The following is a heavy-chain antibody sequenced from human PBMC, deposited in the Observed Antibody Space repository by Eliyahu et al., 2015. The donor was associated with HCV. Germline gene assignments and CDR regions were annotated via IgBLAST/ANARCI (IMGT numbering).Heavy chain of an antibody. CDR1: GXTFXSYA. J-gene: IGHJ6*02. D-gene: IGHD3-16*01. V-gene: IGHV1-69*01. CDR3: ARLPGRLGRGGDYYYYGMDV. CDR2: ITPIXGTA. Sequence: QVQLVQSGAEVKKPGSSVKVSCKASGXTFXSYAISXVRXAPGQGLEWMGGITPIXGTANYAQKXQGRVTITADESTSTAYMELSSLRSEDTAVYYCARLPGRLGRGGDYYYYGMDVWGQGTTVTVSS.